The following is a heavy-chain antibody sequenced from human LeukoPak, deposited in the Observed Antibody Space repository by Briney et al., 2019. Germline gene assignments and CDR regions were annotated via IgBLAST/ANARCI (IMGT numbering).Heavy chain of an antibody. CDR2: MSPNSGDT. D-gene: IGHD7-27*01. J-gene: IGHJ4*02. V-gene: IGHV1-8*01. CDR3: ARGPPNWGYDY. Sequence: ASVKVSCKASGYTFTSYDFNWVQQATGQRPEWMGWMSPNSGDTGYAQKFQDRVTMTRNTSISTAYMELSSLRSDDTAVYYCARGPPNWGYDYWGPGTLVTVSS. CDR1: GYTFTSYD.